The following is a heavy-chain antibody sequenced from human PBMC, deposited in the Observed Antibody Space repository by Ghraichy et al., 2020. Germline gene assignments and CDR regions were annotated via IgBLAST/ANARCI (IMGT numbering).Heavy chain of an antibody. D-gene: IGHD3-22*01. CDR3: ARVKYFDASGPYGMDV. CDR1: GFTFTAYW. J-gene: IGHJ6*02. CDR2: INKDGRTT. Sequence: GGSLRLSCVASGFTFTAYWMHWVRQVPGKGLVWVSHINKDGRTTNYADSVKGRFTISRDNARNTLFLEMNSLRAEDTAVYYCARVKYFDASGPYGMDVWGQGTTVTVSS. V-gene: IGHV3-74*01.